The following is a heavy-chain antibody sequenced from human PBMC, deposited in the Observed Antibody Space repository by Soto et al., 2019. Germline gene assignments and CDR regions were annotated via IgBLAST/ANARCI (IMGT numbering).Heavy chain of an antibody. Sequence: AVKVCCKASGGTFSSYAISWVRQAPGQGLEWMGGIIPIFGTANYAQKFQGRVTITADESTSTAYMELSSLRSEDTAVYYCATNNPRMMITVGGVLPPCDYWGQRTLVTVYS. CDR1: GGTFSSYA. CDR3: ATNNPRMMITVGGVLPPCDY. J-gene: IGHJ4*02. V-gene: IGHV1-69*13. CDR2: IIPIFGTA. D-gene: IGHD3-16*01.